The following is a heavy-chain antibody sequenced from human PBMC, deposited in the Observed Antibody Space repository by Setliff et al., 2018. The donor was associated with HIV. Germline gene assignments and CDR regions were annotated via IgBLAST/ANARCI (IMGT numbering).Heavy chain of an antibody. V-gene: IGHV1-24*01. J-gene: IGHJ1*01. D-gene: IGHD3-22*01. CDR1: GYTLTELS. CDR2: FDPEDVET. Sequence: GASVKVSCKVSGYTLTELSMHWVRQAPGKGLEWMGGFDPEDVETIYAQKLQGRVTMTEDTSTDTAYMELSSLRSEDTAMYYCATIRAYYYDSSGQEYFQYWGHGTLVTVSS. CDR3: ATIRAYYYDSSGQEYFQY.